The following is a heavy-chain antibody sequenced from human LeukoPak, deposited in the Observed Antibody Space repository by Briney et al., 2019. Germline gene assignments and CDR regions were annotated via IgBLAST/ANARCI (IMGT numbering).Heavy chain of an antibody. CDR3: AMPISDSAFDI. J-gene: IGHJ3*02. D-gene: IGHD2/OR15-2a*01. V-gene: IGHV5-51*01. CDR1: GYSFTSYW. Sequence: GESLKISCKGSGYSFTSYWIGWVRQMPGKGLEWMGIIYPGDSDTRYSPSFQGQVTVSADKSISTAYLQWSSLKASDTATYYCAMPISDSAFDIWGQGTMVTVSS. CDR2: IYPGDSDT.